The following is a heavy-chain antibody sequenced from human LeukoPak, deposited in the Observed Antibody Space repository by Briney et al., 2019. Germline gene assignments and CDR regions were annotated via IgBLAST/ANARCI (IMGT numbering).Heavy chain of an antibody. Sequence: GGSLRLSCAASGFTFSIYAMNWVRQAPGKGLEWVSYISSSGSTIYYADSVKGRFTISRDNAKNSLYLQMNSLRAEDTAVYYCARGLGSGAFDIWGQGTMVTVSS. CDR3: ARGLGSGAFDI. J-gene: IGHJ3*02. D-gene: IGHD7-27*01. CDR2: ISSSGSTI. V-gene: IGHV3-48*03. CDR1: GFTFSIYA.